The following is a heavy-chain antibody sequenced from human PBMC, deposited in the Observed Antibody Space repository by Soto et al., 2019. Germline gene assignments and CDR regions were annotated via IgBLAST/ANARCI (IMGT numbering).Heavy chain of an antibody. V-gene: IGHV3-15*07. J-gene: IGHJ4*01. D-gene: IGHD3-22*01. CDR3: TTDSYSTIIIVRFDY. CDR1: GFTFTNAW. Sequence: GGSLRLPCAASGFTFTNAWINWVPQAPGNGLEWVGRIKSKTDGGTTDYAEPVKGGFAISRDDSNNMVYLQMNSLKIEDTAVYYCTTDSYSTIIIVRFDYWGHGTLVTVSS. CDR2: IKSKTDGGTT.